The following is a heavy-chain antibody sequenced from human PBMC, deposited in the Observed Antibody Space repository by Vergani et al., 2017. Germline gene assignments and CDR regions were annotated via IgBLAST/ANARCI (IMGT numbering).Heavy chain of an antibody. D-gene: IGHD6-25*01. J-gene: IGHJ6*03. CDR3: ARVDTQVPATSHFYYVDV. Sequence: QVQLQESGPGVVKPSQTLSLTCAVSGGSISSGDHCWTWIRQRPGKGLEWIGYIFYSGTTYDNPSLRSRLTISVDTSQNQCSLKLRSVTAADTAVYYCARVDTQVPATSHFYYVDVWGKGTTVGVSS. CDR2: IFYSGTT. V-gene: IGHV4-31*11. CDR1: GGSISSGDHC.